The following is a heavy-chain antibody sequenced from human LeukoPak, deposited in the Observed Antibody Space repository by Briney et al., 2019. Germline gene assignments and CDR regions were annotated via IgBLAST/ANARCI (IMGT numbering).Heavy chain of an antibody. CDR2: ISGDGGST. Sequence: PGGSLRLPCAASEFTFDDYAMHWVRQAPGKGLEWVSLISGDGGSTYYADSVKGRFTISRDNSKNSLYLQMNSLRTEDTALYYCAKDSSQYGDYFDYWGQGTLVTVSS. D-gene: IGHD4-17*01. CDR3: AKDSSQYGDYFDY. CDR1: EFTFDDYA. J-gene: IGHJ4*02. V-gene: IGHV3-43*02.